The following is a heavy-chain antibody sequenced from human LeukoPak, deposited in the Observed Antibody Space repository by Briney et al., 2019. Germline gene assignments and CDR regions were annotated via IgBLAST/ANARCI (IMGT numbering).Heavy chain of an antibody. V-gene: IGHV3-48*03. CDR2: ISSSGSTI. Sequence: GGSLRLSCAASGFTFNSYEMNWVRQAPGKGLYWVSYISSSGSTIYYADSVKGRFTVSRDNAKNSLYLRMNSLRAEDTAVYYCASFCSSTSCYPWGQGTLVTVSS. CDR3: ASFCSSTSCYP. D-gene: IGHD2-2*01. J-gene: IGHJ5*02. CDR1: GFTFNSYE.